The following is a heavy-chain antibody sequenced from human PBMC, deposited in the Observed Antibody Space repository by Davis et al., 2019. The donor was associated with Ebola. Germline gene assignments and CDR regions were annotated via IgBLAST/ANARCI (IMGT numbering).Heavy chain of an antibody. Sequence: PGGSLRLSCAASGFTFNKYGMSWVRQAQGKGLEWVAAVSRKGGAYYTDSVKGRFTVFRDTAKDTLFLQMDSLRDEDTAIYYCAKEMEVTKPYDHWGQGTLVTVSS. V-gene: IGHV3-23*01. J-gene: IGHJ4*02. D-gene: IGHD2-21*02. CDR2: VSRKGGA. CDR3: AKEMEVTKPYDH. CDR1: GFTFNKYG.